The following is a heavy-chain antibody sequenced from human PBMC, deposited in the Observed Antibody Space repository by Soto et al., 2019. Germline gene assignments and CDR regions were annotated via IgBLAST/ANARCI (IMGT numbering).Heavy chain of an antibody. J-gene: IGHJ4*02. CDR1: VDSVSSNSAA. CDR2: TYYRSKWYN. CDR3: ARDLARRPDWNFNYFDY. V-gene: IGHV6-1*01. Sequence: PQTLSLTCAISVDSVSSNSAAWNWIRQSPSRGLEWLGRTYYRSKWYNDYAVSVKSRITINPDTSKNQFSLQLNSVTPEDTAVYYCARDLARRPDWNFNYFDYWGQGTLVTVSS. D-gene: IGHD1-7*01.